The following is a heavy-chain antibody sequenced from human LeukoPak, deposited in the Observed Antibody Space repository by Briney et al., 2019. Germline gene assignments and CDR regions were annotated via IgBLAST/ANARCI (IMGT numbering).Heavy chain of an antibody. CDR1: GYTFTGYY. V-gene: IGHV1-8*02. Sequence: ASVKVSCKASGYTFTGYYMHWVRQAPGQGLEWMGWINPNSGNTGYAQKFQGRVTMTRNTSISTAYMELSSLRSEDTAVYYCARTYSSSWYFDYYYGMDVWGQGTTVTVSS. D-gene: IGHD6-13*01. J-gene: IGHJ6*02. CDR3: ARTYSSSWYFDYYYGMDV. CDR2: INPNSGNT.